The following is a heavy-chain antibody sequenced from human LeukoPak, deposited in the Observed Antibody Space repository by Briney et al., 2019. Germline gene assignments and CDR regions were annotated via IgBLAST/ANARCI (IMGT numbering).Heavy chain of an antibody. J-gene: IGHJ4*02. CDR2: IYYSGST. Sequence: PSETLSLTCTVSGGSIRSTSYHWGWIRQPPGKGLEWIGSIYYSGSTYYNPSLKSRVTISVDTSKNQFSLKLSPVTAADTAVYYCARLFRTVYFDYWGQGTLVTVSS. CDR1: GGSIRSTSYH. CDR3: ARLFRTVYFDY. V-gene: IGHV4-39*07. D-gene: IGHD2-21*01.